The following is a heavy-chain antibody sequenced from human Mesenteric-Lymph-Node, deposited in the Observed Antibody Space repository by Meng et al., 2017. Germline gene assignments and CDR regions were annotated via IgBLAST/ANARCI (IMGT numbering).Heavy chain of an antibody. CDR3: VNRAWLES. CDR2: ILDRDGIT. Sequence: GESLKISCAASGFSFSSQSMSWVRQAPGKGLEWVSVILDRDGITHYADSVRGRFTISRDNSKNTLYLEMSSLRVDDTAVYYCVNRAWLESWGQGTLVTVSS. J-gene: IGHJ5*01. V-gene: IGHV3-23*01. D-gene: IGHD3-10*01. CDR1: GFSFSSQS.